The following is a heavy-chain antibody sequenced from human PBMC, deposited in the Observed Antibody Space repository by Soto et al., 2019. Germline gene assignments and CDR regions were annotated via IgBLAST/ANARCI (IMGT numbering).Heavy chain of an antibody. CDR3: ASFTF. V-gene: IGHV3-30-3*01. J-gene: IGHJ4*02. CDR1: GFTFSSYA. CDR2: ISYDGSNK. Sequence: QVQLVESGGGVVQPGRSLRLSCAASGFTFSSYAMQWVRQAPGKGLERVAVISYDGSNKYYADSVKGRFTISRDNSKNTLYLQMNSLRAEDTAVYYCASFTFWGQGTLVTVSS.